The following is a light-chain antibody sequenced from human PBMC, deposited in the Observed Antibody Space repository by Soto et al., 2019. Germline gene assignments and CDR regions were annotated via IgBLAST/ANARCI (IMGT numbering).Light chain of an antibody. V-gene: IGLV7-46*01. Sequence: QAVVTQEPSLTVSPGGTVTLTCDSSTGPVTSNLYPYWFQQKPGQAPRTLIYDTSKKHSWTPARFSGSLLGGKAALTLSGAQPEDEDDYYCLLSYGVPRTVVFGGGTKLTVL. CDR2: DTS. J-gene: IGLJ2*01. CDR3: LLSYGVPRTVV. CDR1: TGPVTSNLY.